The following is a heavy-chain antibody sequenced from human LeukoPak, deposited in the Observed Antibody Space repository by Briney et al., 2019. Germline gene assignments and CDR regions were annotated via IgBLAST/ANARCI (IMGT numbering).Heavy chain of an antibody. D-gene: IGHD3-3*01. CDR1: GYTFSSYG. CDR3: ARGHNDFWSGYYYFDY. V-gene: IGHV1-18*01. CDR2: ISAYNGNT. Sequence: VASVKVSCKASGYTFSSYGISWVRQAPGQGLEWMGWISAYNGNTNYAQKLQGRVTMTTDTSTSTAYMEPRSLRSDDTAVYYCARGHNDFWSGYYYFDYWGQGTLVTVSS. J-gene: IGHJ4*02.